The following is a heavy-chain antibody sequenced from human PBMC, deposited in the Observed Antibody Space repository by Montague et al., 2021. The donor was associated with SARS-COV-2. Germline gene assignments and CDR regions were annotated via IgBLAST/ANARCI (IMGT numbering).Heavy chain of an antibody. D-gene: IGHD3-10*01. J-gene: IGHJ6*03. CDR2: IPYSGRA. CDR1: GGSVSSSPYY. V-gene: IGHV4-39*01. CDR3: ASSYYYGSGTYVYNYYMDV. Sequence: SETLSLTCTVSGGSVSSSPYYWGWIRQPPGRGLEWAGSIPYSGRAYFSPSLKSRLTISVDSSENQFSLRLSSVTAADTAVYYCASSYYYGSGTYVYNYYMDVWGQGTTVTVSS.